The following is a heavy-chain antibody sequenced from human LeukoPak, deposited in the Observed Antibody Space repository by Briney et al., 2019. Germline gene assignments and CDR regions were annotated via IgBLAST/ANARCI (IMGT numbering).Heavy chain of an antibody. CDR3: AKDKGWGYSSYDYYGMDV. D-gene: IGHD1-26*01. Sequence: TGGSLRLSCTASGLTLSNYWMIWVRQAPGKGLQWVAKIKQDGSEKYHVDSVKGRFTISRDNAEDSLYLQMNSLRAEDTAVYYCAKDKGWGYSSYDYYGMDVWGQGTTVTVSS. CDR1: GLTLSNYW. CDR2: IKQDGSEK. V-gene: IGHV3-7*03. J-gene: IGHJ6*02.